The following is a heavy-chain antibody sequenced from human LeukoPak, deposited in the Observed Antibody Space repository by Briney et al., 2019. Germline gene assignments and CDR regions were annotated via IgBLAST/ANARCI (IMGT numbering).Heavy chain of an antibody. CDR2: ISGSGGST. V-gene: IGHV3-23*01. J-gene: IGHJ4*02. Sequence: GGSLRLSCAASGFIFTSYAMSWVRQAPGKGLEWVSTISGSGGSTYYAGSVKGRFTISRDNSKNTLFLQMNSLRAEDTAVYYCAKEKNSGYDFDYWGQGTLVTVSS. CDR3: AKEKNSGYDFDY. CDR1: GFIFTSYA. D-gene: IGHD5-12*01.